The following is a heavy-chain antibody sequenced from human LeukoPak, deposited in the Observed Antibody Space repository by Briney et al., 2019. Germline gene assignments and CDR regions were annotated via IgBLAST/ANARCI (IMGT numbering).Heavy chain of an antibody. J-gene: IGHJ3*02. Sequence: GESLKISCKGSGYSFTSYWIGWVRQMPGKGLEWMGIIYPGDSDTRYSPSFQGQVTISADKSIGTAYLQWSSLKASDTAMYYCARGGDSGSYYPSDAFDIWGQGTMVTVSS. V-gene: IGHV5-51*01. D-gene: IGHD1-26*01. CDR1: GYSFTSYW. CDR3: ARGGDSGSYYPSDAFDI. CDR2: IYPGDSDT.